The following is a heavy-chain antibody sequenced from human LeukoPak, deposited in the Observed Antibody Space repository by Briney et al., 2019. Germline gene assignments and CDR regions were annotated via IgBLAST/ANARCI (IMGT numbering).Heavy chain of an antibody. Sequence: ASVKVSCKASGYTFTGYYMHWVRQAPGQGLEWMGWINPNSGGTNYAQKFQGRVTMTRDTSISTAYMELSRLRSDDTAVYYCARGNLAKYQLLPYVDYWGQGTLVTVSS. J-gene: IGHJ4*02. CDR1: GYTFTGYY. V-gene: IGHV1-2*02. CDR3: ARGNLAKYQLLPYVDY. D-gene: IGHD2-2*01. CDR2: INPNSGGT.